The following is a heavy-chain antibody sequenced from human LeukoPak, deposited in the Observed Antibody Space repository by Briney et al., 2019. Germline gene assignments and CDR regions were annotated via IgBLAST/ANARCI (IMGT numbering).Heavy chain of an antibody. CDR1: GFTFSRHA. Sequence: PGGSLRLSCAASGFTFSRHAMSWVRQAPGKGLEWVSAISNDGGSTYYADSVKGRFTISRDNSKNTLYLQMNSLGAEDTAVYYCAKGGAVGGISDHWGQGTLVTVSS. D-gene: IGHD1-26*01. V-gene: IGHV3-23*01. J-gene: IGHJ4*02. CDR2: ISNDGGST. CDR3: AKGGAVGGISDH.